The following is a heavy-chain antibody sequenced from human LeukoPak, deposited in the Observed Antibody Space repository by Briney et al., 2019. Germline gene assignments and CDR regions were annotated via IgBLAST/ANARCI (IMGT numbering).Heavy chain of an antibody. Sequence: GRSLRLSCTASGFTFSNYGMHWVRQAPGKGLEWVAVISYDGSNEYYADSVRGRFTISRDNSKNTLFLQMNSLRPEDTAVYHCAKVALFSGYYPPFDYWGQGTLVTVSS. CDR1: GFTFSNYG. CDR3: AKVALFSGYYPPFDY. J-gene: IGHJ4*02. D-gene: IGHD3-22*01. V-gene: IGHV3-30*18. CDR2: ISYDGSNE.